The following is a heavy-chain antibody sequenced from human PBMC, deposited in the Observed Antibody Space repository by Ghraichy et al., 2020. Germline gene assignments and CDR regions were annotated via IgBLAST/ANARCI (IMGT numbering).Heavy chain of an antibody. J-gene: IGHJ4*02. Sequence: SQTLSLTCTVSGGSISSYYWSWIRQPPGKGLEWIGYIYYSGSTNYNPSLKSRVTISVDTSKNQFSLKLSSVTAADTAVYYCARSLGYYDILTGYSPGTRVFDYWGQGTLVTVSS. CDR1: GGSISSYY. V-gene: IGHV4-59*01. D-gene: IGHD3-9*01. CDR2: IYYSGST. CDR3: ARSLGYYDILTGYSPGTRVFDY.